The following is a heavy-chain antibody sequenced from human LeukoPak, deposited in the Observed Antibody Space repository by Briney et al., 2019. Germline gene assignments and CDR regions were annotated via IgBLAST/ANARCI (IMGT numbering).Heavy chain of an antibody. V-gene: IGHV3-33*01. CDR1: GFTFNTYG. CDR2: IWYDGSNE. Sequence: PGGSLRLSCAASGFTFNTYGMHWVRQAPGKGLEWVAIIWYDGSNENYADSVKGRFTIPRDNSKNTLYLQMNSLRAEDTAMYYCVRGSPLGATTNWLDPWGQGTLVTVSS. D-gene: IGHD1-26*01. CDR3: VRGSPLGATTNWLDP. J-gene: IGHJ5*02.